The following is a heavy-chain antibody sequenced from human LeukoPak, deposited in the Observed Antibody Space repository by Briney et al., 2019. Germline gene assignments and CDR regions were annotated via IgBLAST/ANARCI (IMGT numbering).Heavy chain of an antibody. D-gene: IGHD5-18*01. J-gene: IGHJ4*02. CDR1: GGTFSSYA. V-gene: IGHV1-69*13. Sequence: ASVKVSCKASGGTFSSYAISWVRQAPGQGLEWMGGIIPIFGTANYAQKFQGRVTITADESTSTAYMELSSLRSEDTAVYYCARGEVDTAMVNYFDYWGQGTLVTVSS. CDR2: IIPIFGTA. CDR3: ARGEVDTAMVNYFDY.